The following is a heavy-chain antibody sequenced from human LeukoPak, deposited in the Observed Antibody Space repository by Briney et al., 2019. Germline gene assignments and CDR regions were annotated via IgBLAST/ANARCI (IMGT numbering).Heavy chain of an antibody. Sequence: GRSLRLSCEASGFTFSSYAMHWVRQAPGKGLEWVAVISYDGSNKYYADSVKGRFTISRDNSKNTLYLQMNSLRAEDTAVYYCARDRRYYDSSGYYGGSYFDYWGQGTLVTVSS. CDR2: ISYDGSNK. V-gene: IGHV3-30*01. D-gene: IGHD3-22*01. J-gene: IGHJ4*02. CDR1: GFTFSSYA. CDR3: ARDRRYYDSSGYYGGSYFDY.